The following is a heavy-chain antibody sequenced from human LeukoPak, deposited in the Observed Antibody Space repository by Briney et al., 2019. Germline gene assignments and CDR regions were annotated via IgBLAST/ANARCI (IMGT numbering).Heavy chain of an antibody. V-gene: IGHV3-9*01. J-gene: IGHJ4*02. Sequence: GGSLRLSCATSGFTFNNYALHWVRQAPGKGLEWVSGILSNSAAIGYGDSVKGRFTISRDVATNSLYLQMNSLKIEDTALYYCIADTAGDLAFWGQGTLVIVSS. CDR1: GFTFNNYA. CDR3: IADTAGDLAF. D-gene: IGHD3-16*01. CDR2: ILSNSAAI.